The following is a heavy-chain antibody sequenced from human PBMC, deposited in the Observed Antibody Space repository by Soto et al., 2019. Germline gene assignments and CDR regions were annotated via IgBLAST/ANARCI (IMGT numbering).Heavy chain of an antibody. Sequence: QLQMQESGPGLVQPSETLSLTCTVSGGSISSSTYYWGWIRQPPGKGLEWIGSIYYSGSAYYNPALKSRVTISVDTSKNQYSLKLSSVTAADTAVYFCARPLLGATILSGFDSWGQGILGTVSS. CDR1: GGSISSSTYY. CDR2: IYYSGSA. V-gene: IGHV4-39*01. J-gene: IGHJ4*02. D-gene: IGHD5-12*01. CDR3: ARPLLGATILSGFDS.